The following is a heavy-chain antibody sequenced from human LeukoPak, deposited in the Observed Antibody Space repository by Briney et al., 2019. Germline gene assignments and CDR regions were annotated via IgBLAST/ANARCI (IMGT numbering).Heavy chain of an antibody. Sequence: SETLSLTCTVSGGSISSYYWSWIRQPPGKGLEWIGYIYYSGSTNYNPSLKSRVTISVDTSKNRFSLKLSSVTAADTAVYYCARSPFSGGEGINWFDPWGQGTLVTVSS. CDR3: ARSPFSGGEGINWFDP. CDR1: GGSISSYY. J-gene: IGHJ5*02. D-gene: IGHD2-21*01. CDR2: IYYSGST. V-gene: IGHV4-59*01.